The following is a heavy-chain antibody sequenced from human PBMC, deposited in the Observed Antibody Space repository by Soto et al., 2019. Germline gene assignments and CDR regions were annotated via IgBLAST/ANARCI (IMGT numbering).Heavy chain of an antibody. V-gene: IGHV4-59*01. CDR2: IHYSGST. J-gene: IGHJ6*02. D-gene: IGHD2-2*01. CDR1: GGSISSYY. CDR3: ARARYQLLHPYYYGMDA. Sequence: PSETLSLTCTVSGGSISSYYWSWIRQSPGKGLEWIGYIHYSGSTKSNPSLKSRVTISVDTSRNQVSPKLSSVTAADSAVYFCARARYQLLHPYYYGMDAWGQGTTVTVSS.